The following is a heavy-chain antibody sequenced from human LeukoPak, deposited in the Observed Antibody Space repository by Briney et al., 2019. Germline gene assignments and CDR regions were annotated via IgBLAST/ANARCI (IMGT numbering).Heavy chain of an antibody. CDR1: GFTFSSYG. V-gene: IGHV3-23*01. Sequence: GGSLRLSCAASGFTFSSYGMSWVRQDPGKGLEWVSAISGSGGSTYYADSVKGRFTISRDNSKNTLYLQMNSLRAEDTAVYYCAKGSEEVYDLDYWGQGTLVTVSS. CDR3: AKGSEEVYDLDY. D-gene: IGHD5/OR15-5a*01. J-gene: IGHJ4*02. CDR2: ISGSGGST.